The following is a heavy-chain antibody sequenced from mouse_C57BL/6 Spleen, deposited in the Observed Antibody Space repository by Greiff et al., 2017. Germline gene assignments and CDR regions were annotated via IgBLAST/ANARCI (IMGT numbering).Heavy chain of an antibody. CDR2: IDPSDSYT. V-gene: IGHV1-50*01. D-gene: IGHD3-2*02. CDR3: ARHEDSSGYSY. Sequence: VQLQQPGAELVKPGASVKLSCKASGYTFTSYWMQWVKQRPGQGLEWIGEIDPSDSYTNYNQKFKGKATLTADKSSSTVYMELSRLTSEDSAVYFCARHEDSSGYSYWGQGTLVTVSA. J-gene: IGHJ3*01. CDR1: GYTFTSYW.